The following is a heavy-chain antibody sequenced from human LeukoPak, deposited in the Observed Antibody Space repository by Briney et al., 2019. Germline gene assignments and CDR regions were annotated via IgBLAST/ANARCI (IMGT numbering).Heavy chain of an antibody. CDR2: INSDASTT. D-gene: IGHD1-26*01. Sequence: GGSLRLSCAASGFTFSSYWMHWVREAPGKGLVWVSRINSDASTTSYADSVKGRFTISRDNAKNTLHLQMNSLRAEDTAVYYCTRVAGSGSVDWGQGTLVTVSS. CDR1: GFTFSSYW. CDR3: TRVAGSGSVD. V-gene: IGHV3-74*01. J-gene: IGHJ4*02.